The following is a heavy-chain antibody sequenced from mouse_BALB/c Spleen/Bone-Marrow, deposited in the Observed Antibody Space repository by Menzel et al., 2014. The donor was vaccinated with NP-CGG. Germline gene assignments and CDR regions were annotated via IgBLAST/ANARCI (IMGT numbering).Heavy chain of an antibody. J-gene: IGHJ2*01. D-gene: IGHD1-1*01. V-gene: IGHV5-6*01. CDR3: ARPTTVVATGGSFDY. CDR2: ISSGGSYT. CDR1: GFTFSSYG. Sequence: EVKLVESGGDLVKPGGSLKLSCAASGFTFSSYGMPWVRQTPDKRLEWVATISSGGSYTYYPDSVKGRFTISRDNAKNTLSLQMSSLKSEDTAMYYCARPTTVVATGGSFDYWGQGTTLTVSS.